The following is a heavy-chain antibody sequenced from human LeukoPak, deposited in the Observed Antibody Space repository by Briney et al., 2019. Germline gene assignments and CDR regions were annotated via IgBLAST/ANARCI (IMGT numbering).Heavy chain of an antibody. V-gene: IGHV4-59*01. Sequence: PSETLSLTCTVSGGSISSYYWSWIRQPPGKGLEWIGNIYDRGSTKYNPSLKSRVTISVDASKNQFSLRLSSVTAADTAVYYCARGRTFDNWGQGTLVTVSS. CDR2: IYDRGST. J-gene: IGHJ4*02. CDR3: ARGRTFDN. CDR1: GGSISSYY.